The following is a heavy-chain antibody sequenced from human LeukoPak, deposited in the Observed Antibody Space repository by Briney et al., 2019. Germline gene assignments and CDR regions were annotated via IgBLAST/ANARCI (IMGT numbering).Heavy chain of an antibody. V-gene: IGHV4-39*01. D-gene: IGHD3-22*01. CDR3: ASKAYYDGSGYYLGLDY. CDR2: IYYSGST. J-gene: IGHJ4*02. CDR1: GGSISSSSYY. Sequence: PSETLSLTCTVSGGSISSSSYYWGWIRQPPGKGLEWIGSIYYSGSTYYNPSLKSRVTISVDTSKNQFSLKLSSVTAADTAVYYCASKAYYDGSGYYLGLDYWGQGTLVTVSS.